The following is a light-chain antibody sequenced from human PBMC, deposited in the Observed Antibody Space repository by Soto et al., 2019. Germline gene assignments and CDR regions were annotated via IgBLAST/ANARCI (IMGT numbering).Light chain of an antibody. CDR1: SSDVGDYPY. CDR2: EVD. Sequence: QSALTQPASVSGSPGQSITISCTGTSSDVGDYPYVSWYQQHPGKVPKLLIHEVDKRPSGVPDRFSGSKSGNTPSLTVSGLQADDEALYYCSSYAGNNNFLFGGGTKLTVL. J-gene: IGLJ2*01. V-gene: IGLV2-8*01. CDR3: SSYAGNNNFL.